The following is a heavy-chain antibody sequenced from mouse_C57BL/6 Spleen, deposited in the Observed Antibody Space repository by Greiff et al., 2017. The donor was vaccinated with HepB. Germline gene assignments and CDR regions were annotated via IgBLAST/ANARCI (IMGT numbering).Heavy chain of an antibody. CDR3: ARDGVITTVVPFAY. D-gene: IGHD1-1*01. V-gene: IGHV1-82*01. CDR2: IYPGDGDT. J-gene: IGHJ3*01. CDR1: GYAFSSSW. Sequence: QVQLQQSGPELVKPGASVKISCKASGYAFSSSWMNWVKQRPGKGLEWIGRIYPGDGDTNYNGKFKGKATLTADKSSSTAYMQLSSLTSEDSAVYFCARDGVITTVVPFAYWGQGTLVTVSA.